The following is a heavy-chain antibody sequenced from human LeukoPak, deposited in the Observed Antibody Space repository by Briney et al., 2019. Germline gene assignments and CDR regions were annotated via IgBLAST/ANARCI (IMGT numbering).Heavy chain of an antibody. CDR1: GYTLTELS. V-gene: IGHV1-24*01. J-gene: IGHJ4*02. D-gene: IGHD2-2*01. CDR2: FDPEDCET. Sequence: ASVKVSCKVSGYTLTELSMHWVRQAPGKGLEWMGGFDPEDCETIYAQKFQGRVTMTEDTSTDTAYMELSSLRSEDTAVYYCATQGDQTYCSSTSCYALDYWGQGTLVTVSS. CDR3: ATQGDQTYCSSTSCYALDY.